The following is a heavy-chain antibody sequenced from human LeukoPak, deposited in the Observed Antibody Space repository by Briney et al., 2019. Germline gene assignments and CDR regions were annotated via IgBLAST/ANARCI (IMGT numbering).Heavy chain of an antibody. Sequence: GGSLRLSCAASGFIFTDYDLHWVRHPPGTGMEWDSVFGIAGDTYSSDSPKGRFTISRDVATNSLYLQMNNLRAGDTAVYYCVGTNGGTYYDYWGQGTLVTVSS. CDR3: VGTNGGTYYDY. CDR1: GFIFTDYD. CDR2: FGIAGDT. D-gene: IGHD1-26*01. J-gene: IGHJ4*02. V-gene: IGHV3-13*01.